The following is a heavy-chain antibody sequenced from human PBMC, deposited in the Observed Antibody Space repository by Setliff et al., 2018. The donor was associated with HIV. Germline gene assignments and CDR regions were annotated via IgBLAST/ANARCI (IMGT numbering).Heavy chain of an antibody. J-gene: IGHJ4*02. D-gene: IGHD2-15*01. CDR2: IYYSGST. Sequence: SETLSITCTVSGGSISSGDYYWSWIRQPPGKGLEWIGYIYYSGSTYYNPSLKSRVTISVDTSKNQFSLKLSSVTAADTAVYYCARQAWHSGRNGYFVDYWGQGTLVTVSS. CDR1: GGSISSGDYY. V-gene: IGHV4-30-4*08. CDR3: ARQAWHSGRNGYFVDY.